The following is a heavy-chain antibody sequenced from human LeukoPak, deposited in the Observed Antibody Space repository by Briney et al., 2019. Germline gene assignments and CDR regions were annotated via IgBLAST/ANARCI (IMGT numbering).Heavy chain of an antibody. J-gene: IGHJ4*02. D-gene: IGHD6-13*01. CDR3: ARDQIGSW. CDR1: GFTFSSYG. CDR2: ISYDGSNK. Sequence: GGSLRLSCAASGFTFSSYGMHWVRQAPGKGLEWVAVISYDGSNKYYADSVKGRFTISRDNAKKSVYLQMDSLRAEDTAVYYCARDQIGSWWGQGTLVIVSS. V-gene: IGHV3-30*03.